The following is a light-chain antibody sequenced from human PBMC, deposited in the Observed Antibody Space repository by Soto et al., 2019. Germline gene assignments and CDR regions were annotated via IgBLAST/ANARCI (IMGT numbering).Light chain of an antibody. J-gene: IGKJ5*01. CDR2: GAS. V-gene: IGKV3-20*01. Sequence: EIVLTQSPGSLSLSRWEKATRFCRAIQSVSSTYLIWYQQKPGQAPRLLIYGASSRATGVPDRFSGGGSGTDFTLTISRLEPEDFAVYYCQQYNNWPPITFGQGTGLEIK. CDR3: QQYNNWPPIT. CDR1: QSVSSTY.